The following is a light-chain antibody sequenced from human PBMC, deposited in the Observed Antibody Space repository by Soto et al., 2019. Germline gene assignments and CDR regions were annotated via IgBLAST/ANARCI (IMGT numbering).Light chain of an antibody. CDR3: QTWGSGIVV. CDR2: LNSDGSH. J-gene: IGLJ2*01. V-gene: IGLV4-69*01. CDR1: SGHSNYA. Sequence: QPVLTQSPSASASLGASVKLPCTLSSGHSNYAIAWHQQQSEKGPRYLMKLNSDGSHSKGDGIPDRFSGSSSGAERYLTIASLQSEDEADYYCQTWGSGIVVFGGGTKLPVL.